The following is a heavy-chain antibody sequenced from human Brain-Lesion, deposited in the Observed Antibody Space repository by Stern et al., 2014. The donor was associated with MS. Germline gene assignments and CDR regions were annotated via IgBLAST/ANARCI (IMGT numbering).Heavy chain of an antibody. CDR2: IQQDGSEK. J-gene: IGHJ4*02. Sequence: VQLVQSGGGLVQPGGSLRLSCAASGLALSSYWMSWVRQAPGKGLEWVANIQQDGSEKYYVDSVKGRFTISRDNAKNSLFLKMNSLRAEDTAVYYCAADTRAMTVFYWGQGTLVTVSS. CDR3: AADTRAMTVFY. D-gene: IGHD2-21*02. V-gene: IGHV3-7*01. CDR1: GLALSSYW.